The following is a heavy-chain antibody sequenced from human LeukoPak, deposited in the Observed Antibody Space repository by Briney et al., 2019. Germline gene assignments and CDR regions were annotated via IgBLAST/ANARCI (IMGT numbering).Heavy chain of an antibody. Sequence: GGSRRLSCAASGFTFSSYWMHWVRQAPGKALVWVSRINTDGSSTSYADSVKGRFTISRDNAKNTLYLQMNSLRAEDTAVYYCAKDGRSGSYYFDYWGQGTLVTVSS. J-gene: IGHJ4*02. CDR3: AKDGRSGSYYFDY. CDR1: GFTFSSYW. CDR2: INTDGSST. D-gene: IGHD1-26*01. V-gene: IGHV3-74*01.